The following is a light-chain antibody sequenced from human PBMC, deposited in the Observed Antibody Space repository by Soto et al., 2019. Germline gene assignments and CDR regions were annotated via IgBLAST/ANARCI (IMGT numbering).Light chain of an antibody. CDR3: QQYNNLPRT. CDR2: GAS. CDR1: QSVSSN. V-gene: IGKV3-15*01. Sequence: EIVMTQSPATLSVSPGERATLSCRASQSVSSNLAWYQQKPGQAPRLLIYGASTRATGIPARFSGSGSGTEFTLTISSLQSEDFAVYYWQQYNNLPRTFGQGTKVDIK. J-gene: IGKJ1*01.